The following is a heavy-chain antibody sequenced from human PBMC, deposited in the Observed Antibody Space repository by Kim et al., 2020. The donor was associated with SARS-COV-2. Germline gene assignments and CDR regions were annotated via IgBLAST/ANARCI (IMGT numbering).Heavy chain of an antibody. CDR2: INSDGSST. Sequence: GGSLRLSCAASGFTFSSYWMHWVRQAPGKGLVWVSRINSDGSSTSYADSVKGRFTISRDNAKNTLYLQMNSLRAEDTAVYYCARARGGGSYYHDYWGQGTLVTVSS. J-gene: IGHJ4*02. CDR3: ARARGGGSYYHDY. D-gene: IGHD1-26*01. CDR1: GFTFSSYW. V-gene: IGHV3-74*01.